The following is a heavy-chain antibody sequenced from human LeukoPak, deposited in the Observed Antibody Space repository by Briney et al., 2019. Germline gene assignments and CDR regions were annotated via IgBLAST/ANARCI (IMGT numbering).Heavy chain of an antibody. D-gene: IGHD1-20*01. CDR1: GGSFSGYY. J-gene: IGHJ4*02. Sequence: SETLSLTCAVYGGSFSGYYWSWIRQPPGQGLEWIGSIFYSGSTYYNPSLKGRVTISVDTSKNQFSLKLSSVTATDTAVYYCASVDYNWNYFHFWGQGTLVTVSS. V-gene: IGHV4-34*12. CDR2: IFYSGST. CDR3: ASVDYNWNYFHF.